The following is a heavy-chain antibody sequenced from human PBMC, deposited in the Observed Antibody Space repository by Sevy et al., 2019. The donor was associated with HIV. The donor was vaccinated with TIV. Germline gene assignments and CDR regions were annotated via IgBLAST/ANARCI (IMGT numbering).Heavy chain of an antibody. CDR1: GDSVSSSTVA. CDR2: TYYRSKWYN. J-gene: IGHJ5*02. V-gene: IGHV6-1*01. D-gene: IGHD3-3*01. CDR3: ARAITIFGLTIMSDP. Sequence: KQSQTLSLTCAISGDSVSSSTVAWNWIRQSPSRGLEWLGRTYYRSKWYNDYALSVKGRIIISPDTSKNQFSLQLNSVTPEDTAVYYCARAITIFGLTIMSDPWGQGTLVTVSS.